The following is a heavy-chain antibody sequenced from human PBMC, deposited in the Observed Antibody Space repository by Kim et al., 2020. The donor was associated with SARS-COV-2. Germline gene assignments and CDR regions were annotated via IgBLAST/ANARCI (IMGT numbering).Heavy chain of an antibody. CDR3: ARRHASYSSSWYWGY. CDR1: GGSFSGYY. Sequence: SETLSLTCAVYGGSFSGYYWSWIRQPPGKGLEWIGEINHSGSTNYNPSLKSRVTISVDTSKNQFSLKLSSVTAADTAVYYCARRHASYSSSWYWGYWGQGTLVTVSS. V-gene: IGHV4-34*01. D-gene: IGHD6-13*01. J-gene: IGHJ4*02. CDR2: INHSGST.